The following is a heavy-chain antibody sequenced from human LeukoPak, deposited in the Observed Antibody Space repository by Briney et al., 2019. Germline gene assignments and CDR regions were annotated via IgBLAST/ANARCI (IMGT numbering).Heavy chain of an antibody. CDR2: IYSDGSST. D-gene: IGHD2-15*01. V-gene: IGHV3-74*01. CDR3: ARGGYCSGGTCYHRGTQGTVDWFDP. J-gene: IGHJ5*02. Sequence: GGSLTLFCTVSGFSFSSYWMHWVRRPPGKGLVWVSRIYSDGSSTSYADSVKVRFTISRDNAKNTLYLQMNSLRAEDTAVYYCARGGYCSGGTCYHRGTQGTVDWFDPWGQGTLVTVSS. CDR1: GFSFSSYW.